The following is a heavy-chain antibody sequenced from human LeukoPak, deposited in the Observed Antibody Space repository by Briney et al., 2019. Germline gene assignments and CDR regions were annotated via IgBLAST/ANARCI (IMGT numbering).Heavy chain of an antibody. CDR2: ISYDGSNK. V-gene: IGHV3-30-3*01. CDR3: ARAIAVAGTWFDY. D-gene: IGHD6-19*01. CDR1: GFTFSSYA. Sequence: PGGSLRLSCAASGFTFSSYAMHWVRQAPGKGLEWVAVISYDGSNKYYADSVKGRFTISRGNSKNTLYLQMNSLRAEDTAVYYCARAIAVAGTWFDYWGQGTLVTVSS. J-gene: IGHJ4*02.